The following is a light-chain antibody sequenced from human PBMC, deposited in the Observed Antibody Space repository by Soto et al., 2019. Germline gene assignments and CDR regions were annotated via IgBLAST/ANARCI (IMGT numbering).Light chain of an antibody. Sequence: QSVLTQPPSVSGAPGQRVTISCTGRSSNIGAGYDVHWYQQLPGTAPKLLIYVNSNRPSGVPDRFYGSKSGTSASLAITGLQAEDEAEYYCQSYDSGLSALVFGGGTKLTVL. J-gene: IGLJ2*01. CDR2: VNS. V-gene: IGLV1-40*01. CDR3: QSYDSGLSALV. CDR1: SSNIGAGYD.